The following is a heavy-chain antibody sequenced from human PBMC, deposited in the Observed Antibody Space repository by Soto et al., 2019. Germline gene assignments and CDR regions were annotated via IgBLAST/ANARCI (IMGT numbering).Heavy chain of an antibody. J-gene: IGHJ6*02. CDR2: IYPGDSDT. V-gene: IGHV5-51*01. CDR3: ARRGSTYNYYYGMDV. D-gene: IGHD1-1*01. Sequence: GASLKISCQGSGYSFSNYWIGWLRQMPGKGLEWMGIIYPGDSDTKYSPSFQGQVTISADKSINTAYLQWSSLKASDTAIYYCARRGSTYNYYYGMDVWGQGTTVTVSS. CDR1: GYSFSNYW.